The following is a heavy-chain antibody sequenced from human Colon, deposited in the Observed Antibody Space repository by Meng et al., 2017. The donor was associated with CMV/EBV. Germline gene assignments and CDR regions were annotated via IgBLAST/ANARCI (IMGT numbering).Heavy chain of an antibody. D-gene: IGHD6-19*01. CDR2: ISGSRTYT. Sequence: GESLKISCAASGFTFSSYAMTWVRQAPGRGLEWVSTISGSRTYTYYADSVKGRFTISRNNSASTLFLQMNNLRAEDTAVYYCAKSNGWYGKYYFDAWGQGTLVTVSS. CDR3: AKSNGWYGKYYFDA. CDR1: GFTFSSYA. V-gene: IGHV3-23*01. J-gene: IGHJ4*02.